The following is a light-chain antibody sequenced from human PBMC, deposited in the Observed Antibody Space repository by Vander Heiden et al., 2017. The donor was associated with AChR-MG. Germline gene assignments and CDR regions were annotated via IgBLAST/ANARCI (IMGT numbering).Light chain of an antibody. CDR2: GSS. CDR3: QQYNNWPPFT. J-gene: IGKJ2*01. CDR1: QSVSSN. V-gene: IGKV3-15*01. Sequence: EIVMTQSPATLSVSPGERVTLSCRASQSVSSNLAWYQQKPGQAPRLVIYGSSTRATGIPARFSGSGSGTEFTLTISSLQSEDFAVYYCQQYNNWPPFTFGQGTKLEIK.